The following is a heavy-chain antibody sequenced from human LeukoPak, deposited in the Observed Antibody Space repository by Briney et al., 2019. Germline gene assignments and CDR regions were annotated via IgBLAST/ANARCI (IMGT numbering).Heavy chain of an antibody. J-gene: IGHJ6*03. CDR2: ISYDGSNK. Sequence: PGGSLRLSCAASGFTFSSYAMHWVRQAPGKGLEWVAVISYDGSNKYYADSVKGRFTISRDNSKNTLYLRMNSLRAEDTAVYYCARPPPGGPTHYYYMDVWGKGTTVTVSS. CDR3: ARPPPGGPTHYYYMDV. CDR1: GFTFSSYA. V-gene: IGHV3-30*01. D-gene: IGHD3-10*01.